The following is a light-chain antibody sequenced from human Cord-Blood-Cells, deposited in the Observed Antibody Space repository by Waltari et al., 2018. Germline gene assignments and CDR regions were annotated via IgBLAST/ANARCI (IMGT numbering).Light chain of an antibody. CDR1: QSTSSY. CDR3: QQSYSTWT. CDR2: GAS. Sequence: IPITHSPTHLSASVRGRLTITCRARQSTSSYFIWYQQKPRKAPKLLIHGASSLQIGVPSRFSGSGSGTDFTLPISSLQPEDFATYYRQQSYSTWTFGQGTKVEIK. V-gene: IGKV1-39*01. J-gene: IGKJ1*01.